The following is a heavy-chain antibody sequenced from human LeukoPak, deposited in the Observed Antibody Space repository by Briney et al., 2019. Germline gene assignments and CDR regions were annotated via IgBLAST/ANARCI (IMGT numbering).Heavy chain of an antibody. CDR3: AKAYSYGSNRFDY. J-gene: IGHJ4*02. Sequence: PGGSLRLSCAASGFTFSNYGMHWVRQAPGKGLEWVAVISYDGSNKYYADSVKGRFTISRDNSKNTLYLQMNSLRAEDTAVYYCAKAYSYGSNRFDYWGQGTLVTVSS. CDR1: GFTFSNYG. D-gene: IGHD5-18*01. CDR2: ISYDGSNK. V-gene: IGHV3-30*18.